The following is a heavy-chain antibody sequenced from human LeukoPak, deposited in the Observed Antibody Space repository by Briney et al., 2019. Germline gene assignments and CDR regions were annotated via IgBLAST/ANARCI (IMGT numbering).Heavy chain of an antibody. CDR2: INHSGST. V-gene: IGHV4-34*01. CDR3: AGCSGGSCTLGGYSYYMDV. CDR1: GGSFSGYY. Sequence: SETLSLTCAVYGGSFSGYYWSWIRQPPGKGLEWIGEINHSGSTNYNPSPKSRVTISVDTSKNQFSLKLSSVTAADTAVYYCAGCSGGSCTLGGYSYYMDVWGKGTTVTVSS. D-gene: IGHD2-15*01. J-gene: IGHJ6*03.